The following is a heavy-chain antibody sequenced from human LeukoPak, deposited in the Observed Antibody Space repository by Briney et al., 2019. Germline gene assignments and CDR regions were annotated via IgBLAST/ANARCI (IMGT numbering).Heavy chain of an antibody. V-gene: IGHV3-74*03. CDR2: INSDGSST. CDR3: AREDYLGSGSYSSEYFHH. D-gene: IGHD3-10*01. J-gene: IGHJ1*01. Sequence: GGSLRLSCAASGFTFSNNWLHWVRQAPGKGLVWVSRINSDGSSTTYADSVKGRFTISRDNAKNTLYLQMNSLRAEDTAVYYCAREDYLGSGSYSSEYFHHWGQGTLVTVSS. CDR1: GFTFSNNW.